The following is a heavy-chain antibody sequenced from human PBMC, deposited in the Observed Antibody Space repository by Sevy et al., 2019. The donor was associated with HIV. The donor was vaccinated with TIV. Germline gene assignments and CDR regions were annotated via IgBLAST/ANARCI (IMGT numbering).Heavy chain of an antibody. D-gene: IGHD3-9*01. CDR1: GYTFTGYY. CDR2: INPNSGGP. J-gene: IGHJ4*02. Sequence: ASVKVSCKASGYTFTGYYMHWVRQAPGQGLEWMGWINPNSGGPKYAQKFQGRVTMTRDTAVNTAYMELSRLSSDDPAVYYWGIPKGGILTGYLSWWGQGTRVTVSS. V-gene: IGHV1-2*02. CDR3: GIPKGGILTGYLSW.